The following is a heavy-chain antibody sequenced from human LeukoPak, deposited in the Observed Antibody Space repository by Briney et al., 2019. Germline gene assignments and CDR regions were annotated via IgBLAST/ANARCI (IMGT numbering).Heavy chain of an antibody. J-gene: IGHJ3*02. Sequence: GGSLRLSCAASGFTFDDYAMHWVRQAPGKGLEWVSGISWNSGSIGYADSVKGRFTISRDNAKNSLYLQMNSLRAEDMALYYCAKDLYSSSRYGAFDIWGQGTMVTVSS. V-gene: IGHV3-9*03. CDR2: ISWNSGSI. CDR3: AKDLYSSSRYGAFDI. D-gene: IGHD6-13*01. CDR1: GFTFDDYA.